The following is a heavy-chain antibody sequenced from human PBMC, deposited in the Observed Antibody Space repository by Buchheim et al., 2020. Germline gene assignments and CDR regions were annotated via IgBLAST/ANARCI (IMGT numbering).Heavy chain of an antibody. CDR3: ARIAVAGNYGMDV. V-gene: IGHV6-1*01. Sequence: QVQLQQSGPGLVKPSQTLSLTCAISGDSVSSNSGWNWIRQSPSRGLEWLGRTYYRSKWYNDYAGSVKSRITINPDTSKNQFSLQLNSVTPEDTAVYYCARIAVAGNYGMDVWGQGTT. J-gene: IGHJ6*02. CDR2: TYYRSKWYN. CDR1: GDSVSSNSG. D-gene: IGHD6-19*01.